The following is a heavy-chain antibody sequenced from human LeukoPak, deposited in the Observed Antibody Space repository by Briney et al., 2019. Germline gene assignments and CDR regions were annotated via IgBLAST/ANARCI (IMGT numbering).Heavy chain of an antibody. J-gene: IGHJ4*02. CDR3: AKGTYSSSWSNNLGYYFDY. CDR1: GFTFSSYA. D-gene: IGHD6-13*01. Sequence: GGSLRLSCAASGFTFSSYAMHWVRQAPGKGLEWVAVISYDGSNKYYADSVKGRFTISRDNSKNTLYLQMNSLRAEDTAVYYCAKGTYSSSWSNNLGYYFDYWGQGTLVTVSS. V-gene: IGHV3-30*04. CDR2: ISYDGSNK.